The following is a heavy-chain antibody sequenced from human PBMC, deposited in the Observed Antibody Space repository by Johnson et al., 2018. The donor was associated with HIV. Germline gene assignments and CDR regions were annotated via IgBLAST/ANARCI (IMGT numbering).Heavy chain of an antibody. Sequence: QVQLVESGGGLVQPGGSLRPSCAASGFTVNNKYMSWVRPAPGKGLEWVSYISSSGSTIYYADSVKGRFTISRDNAKNSLYLQMNSLRAEDTAVYYCARSQVAATSEGAFDIWGQGTMVTVSS. V-gene: IGHV3-11*04. CDR3: ARSQVAATSEGAFDI. J-gene: IGHJ3*02. CDR1: GFTVNNKY. D-gene: IGHD2-15*01. CDR2: ISSSGSTI.